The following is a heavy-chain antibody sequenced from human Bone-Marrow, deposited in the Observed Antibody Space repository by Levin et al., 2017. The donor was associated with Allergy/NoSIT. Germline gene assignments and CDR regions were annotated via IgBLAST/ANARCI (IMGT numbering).Heavy chain of an antibody. CDR1: GFSFDDFA. Sequence: GGSLRLSCAASGFSFDDFAMHWFRQPPGKGLEWVSGISWNSDKIAYADSVKGRFTISRDNAENSLHLQMDTLRGDDAAFYYCAKEAAGNGYNFDWYFDLWGRGTLVAVSS. J-gene: IGHJ2*01. D-gene: IGHD5-24*01. CDR3: AKEAAGNGYNFDWYFDL. V-gene: IGHV3-9*01. CDR2: ISWNSDKI.